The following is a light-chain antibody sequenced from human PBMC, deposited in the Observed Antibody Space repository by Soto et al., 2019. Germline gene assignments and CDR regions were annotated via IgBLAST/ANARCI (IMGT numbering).Light chain of an antibody. Sequence: DIQMTQSPSTLSASVGDRVTITCRASESFGSWLAWYQQKPGKAPKLLIYKAAILQSGVPSRFSGSGSGIEFTVTITSLRPDDFAPDHCHQYNAYPYTFGQGTKVEIK. J-gene: IGKJ2*01. CDR1: ESFGSW. CDR2: KAA. V-gene: IGKV1-5*03. CDR3: HQYNAYPYT.